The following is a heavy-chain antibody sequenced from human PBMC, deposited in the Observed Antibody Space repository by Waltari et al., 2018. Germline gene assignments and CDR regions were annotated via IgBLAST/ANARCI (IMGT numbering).Heavy chain of an antibody. V-gene: IGHV4-34*01. D-gene: IGHD3-22*01. CDR2: INHSGST. CDR3: AFDGYDSSGYLSADY. Sequence: QVQLQQWGAGLLKPSETLSPTCAVYGGSFSGYYWSWIRQPPGKGLEWIGEINHSGSTNYNPSLKSRVTISVDTSKNQFSLKLSSVTAADTAVYYCAFDGYDSSGYLSADYWGQGTLVTVSS. J-gene: IGHJ4*02. CDR1: GGSFSGYY.